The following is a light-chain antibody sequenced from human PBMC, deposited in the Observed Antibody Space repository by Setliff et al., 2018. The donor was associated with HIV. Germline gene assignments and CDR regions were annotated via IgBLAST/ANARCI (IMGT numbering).Light chain of an antibody. V-gene: IGLV1-44*01. CDR1: SSNVGGHP. CDR2: NNN. J-gene: IGLJ1*01. CDR3: SAWDDSLNGLV. Sequence: QSVLTQPPSASGTTGERVTIYCSGSSSNVGGHPVNWYQQLPGTATKLIIYNNNQRPSGVPDRFSGSRSGTSASLAISGLQSEDEADYYCSAWDDSLNGLVLGMGTKV.